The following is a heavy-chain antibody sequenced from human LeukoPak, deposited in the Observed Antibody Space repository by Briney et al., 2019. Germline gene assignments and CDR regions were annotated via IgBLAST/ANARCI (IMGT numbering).Heavy chain of an antibody. J-gene: IGHJ5*02. CDR1: GATFSSYG. Sequence: GRSLRLSCAASGATFSSYGMHWVRQAPGKGLEWVALIWYDGSKKYYGESVKGRFTISRDNSKKTLYLQMNSLRVEDTAVYYCAKDAVKKQPSTNWFDPWGQGTLVTVSS. D-gene: IGHD6-13*01. CDR2: IWYDGSKK. V-gene: IGHV3-33*06. CDR3: AKDAVKKQPSTNWFDP.